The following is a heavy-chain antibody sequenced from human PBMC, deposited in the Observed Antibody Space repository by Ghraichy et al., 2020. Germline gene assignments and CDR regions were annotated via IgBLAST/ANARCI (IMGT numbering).Heavy chain of an antibody. CDR3: AKDATVAPGYSSSWYINNFDY. CDR2: ISGSGGST. CDR1: GFTFSSYA. Sequence: GGSLRLSCAASGFTFSSYAMSWVRQAPGKGLEWVSAISGSGGSTYYADSVKGRFTISRDNSKNTLYLQMNSLRAEDTAVYYCAKDATVAPGYSSSWYINNFDYWGQGTLVTVSS. D-gene: IGHD6-13*01. J-gene: IGHJ4*02. V-gene: IGHV3-23*01.